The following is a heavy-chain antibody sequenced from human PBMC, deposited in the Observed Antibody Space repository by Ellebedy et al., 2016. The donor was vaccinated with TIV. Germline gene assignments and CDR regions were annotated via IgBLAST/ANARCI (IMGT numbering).Heavy chain of an antibody. Sequence: GGSLRLSCAASGFTFSNYAMSWVRRSQGKGLDWVSLISGNGEYTYYADSVKGRLTISRDNSMDTLYLQMNSLGVGDTAVYYCAKLGFDILTGSGGMDVWGQGTTVTVSS. V-gene: IGHV3-23*01. CDR3: AKLGFDILTGSGGMDV. CDR1: GFTFSNYA. D-gene: IGHD3-9*01. CDR2: ISGNGEYT. J-gene: IGHJ6*02.